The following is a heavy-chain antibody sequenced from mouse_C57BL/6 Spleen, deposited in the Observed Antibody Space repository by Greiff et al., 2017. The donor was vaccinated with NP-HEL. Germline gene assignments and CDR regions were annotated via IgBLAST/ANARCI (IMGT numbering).Heavy chain of an antibody. CDR2: INPNNGGT. D-gene: IGHD1-1*01. J-gene: IGHJ2*01. CDR3: ARDYYGSSRNYFDY. Sequence: VQLQQSGPELVKPGASVKISCKASGYTFTDYYMNWVKQSHGKSLEWIGDINPNNGGTSYNQKFKGKATLTVDKSSSTAYMELRSLTSEDSAVYYCARDYYGSSRNYFDYWGQGTTLTVSS. CDR1: GYTFTDYY. V-gene: IGHV1-26*01.